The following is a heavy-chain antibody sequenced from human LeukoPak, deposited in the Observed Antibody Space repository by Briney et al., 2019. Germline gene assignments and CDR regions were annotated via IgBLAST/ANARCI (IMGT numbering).Heavy chain of an antibody. CDR2: MNPNSGNT. Sequence: ASVTVSCKASGYTFTSYDINWVRQATGQGLEWLGWMNPNSGNTGYAQKFQGRVTMTRNTSISTAYMELSSLRSEDTAVYYCARQMRGYTGYDYFHWGQGTLVTVSS. D-gene: IGHD5-12*01. CDR3: ARQMRGYTGYDYFH. V-gene: IGHV1-8*01. CDR1: GYTFTSYD. J-gene: IGHJ4*02.